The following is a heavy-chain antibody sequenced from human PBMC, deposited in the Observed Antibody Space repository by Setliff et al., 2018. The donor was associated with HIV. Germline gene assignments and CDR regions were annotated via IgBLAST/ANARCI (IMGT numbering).Heavy chain of an antibody. D-gene: IGHD3-22*01. J-gene: IGHJ3*02. CDR2: INHSEDT. Sequence: SETLSLTCAVYGGSFSGHYWSWIRQPTGKGLEWIGEINHSEDTNYNPFLKSRVTISLDMSKNQFSLKLSSVTAADTAVYYCARDRPMKYYYDSTVFDIWGQGTMVTVSS. CDR1: GGSFSGHY. V-gene: IGHV4-34*01. CDR3: ARDRPMKYYYDSTVFDI.